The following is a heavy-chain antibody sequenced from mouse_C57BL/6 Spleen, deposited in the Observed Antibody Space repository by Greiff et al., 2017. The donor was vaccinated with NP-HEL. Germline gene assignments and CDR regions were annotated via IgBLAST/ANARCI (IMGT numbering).Heavy chain of an antibody. J-gene: IGHJ2*01. V-gene: IGHV1-39*01. Sequence: EVQLQQSGPELVKPGASVKISCKASGYSFTDYNMNWVKQSHGKSLEWIGVINPNYGTTSYNQKFKGKSTLTVDQSSSTAYMHLNSLTSEDSAVYYCERSEAIDGYYFDYWGQGNTLTVSS. CDR2: INPNYGTT. CDR1: GYSFTDYN. CDR3: ERSEAIDGYYFDY. D-gene: IGHD2-3*01.